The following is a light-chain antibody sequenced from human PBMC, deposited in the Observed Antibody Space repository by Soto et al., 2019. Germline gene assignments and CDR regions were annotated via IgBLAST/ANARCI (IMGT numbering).Light chain of an antibody. J-gene: IGKJ2*01. V-gene: IGKV1-5*01. Sequence: DIQMTQSPSTLSASVGDRVTITCRASQTISGWLAWFQQKPGKAPKLLIYDASILEIGVPSRFSGSGSGTQFTLTIRGLQADDFATYFCQQYSSYSLYTFGQGAKLEI. CDR3: QQYSSYSLYT. CDR1: QTISGW. CDR2: DAS.